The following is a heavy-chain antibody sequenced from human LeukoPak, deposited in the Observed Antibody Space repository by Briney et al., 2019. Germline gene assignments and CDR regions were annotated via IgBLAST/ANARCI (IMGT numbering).Heavy chain of an antibody. D-gene: IGHD3-10*01. V-gene: IGHV4-61*02. Sequence: MSSETLSLTCTVSGGSISSGSYYWSWIRQPAGKGLEWIGRIYTSGSTNYNPSLKSRVTISVDTSKNQFSLKLSSVTAADTAVYYCARDSMGRFNYWGQGTLVTVSS. CDR1: GGSISSGSYY. CDR2: IYTSGST. CDR3: ARDSMGRFNY. J-gene: IGHJ4*02.